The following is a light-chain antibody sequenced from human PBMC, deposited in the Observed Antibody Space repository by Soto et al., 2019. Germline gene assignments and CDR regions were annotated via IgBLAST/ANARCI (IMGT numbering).Light chain of an antibody. Sequence: QSVLTQPPSTSGTPGQRVTSSCSGSSSNIGSNAVTWHQQLPGTAPKLLIYNDIERPSGVPDRFSGSKSGTSASLAISGLQSEDEADYYCAAWDDSLNGFFVFGTGTKVTVL. J-gene: IGLJ1*01. V-gene: IGLV1-44*01. CDR1: SSNIGSNA. CDR3: AAWDDSLNGFFV. CDR2: NDI.